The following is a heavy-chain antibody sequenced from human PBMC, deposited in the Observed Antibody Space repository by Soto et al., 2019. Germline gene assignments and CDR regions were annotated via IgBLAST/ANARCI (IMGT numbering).Heavy chain of an antibody. CDR3: ALGSVKGTDAFDL. Sequence: QVQLVQSGAEVKKPGSSVKVSCKASGGSVSTYAISWVRQAPGQGREWMGGIIPFVGRSDYAQRFHGRVTITADGATTTVYMDLSSLRSEDTAVYYCALGSVKGTDAFDLWGQGTMGTVFS. V-gene: IGHV1-69*01. D-gene: IGHD6-25*01. CDR2: IIPFVGRS. J-gene: IGHJ3*01. CDR1: GGSVSTYA.